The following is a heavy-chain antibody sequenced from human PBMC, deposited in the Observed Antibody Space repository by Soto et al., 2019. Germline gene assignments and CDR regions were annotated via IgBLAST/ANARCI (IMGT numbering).Heavy chain of an antibody. CDR3: ARGMLLNYYYYYGMDV. V-gene: IGHV4-30-4*01. D-gene: IGHD2-15*01. CDR2: IYYSGST. J-gene: IGHJ6*02. Sequence: NPSETLSLTCTVSGGSISSGDYYWSWIRQPPGKGLEWIGYIYYSGSTYYNPSLKSRVTISVDTSKNQFSLKLSSVTAADTAVYYCARGMLLNYYYYYGMDVWGPGITVTVSS. CDR1: GGSISSGDYY.